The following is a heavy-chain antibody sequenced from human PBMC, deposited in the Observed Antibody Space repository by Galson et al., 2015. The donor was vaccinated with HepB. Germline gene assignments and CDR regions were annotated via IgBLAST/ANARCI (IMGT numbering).Heavy chain of an antibody. D-gene: IGHD3-16*01. V-gene: IGHV5-51*01. CDR1: GYTSTGYW. J-gene: IGHJ4*02. CDR3: ARLRPGSAHLIFDY. Sequence: QSGAEVKKPGESLKISCKVSGYTSTGYWIGWVRQVSGKGLEWMAIIYPGDPDVKYSPSFQGQVTISVDESISTAYLQWSSLKASDTAMYYCARLRPGSAHLIFDYWGQGTLVTVSS. CDR2: IYPGDPDV.